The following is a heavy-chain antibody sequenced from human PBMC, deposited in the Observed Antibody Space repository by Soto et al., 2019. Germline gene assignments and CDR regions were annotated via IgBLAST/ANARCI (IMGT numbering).Heavy chain of an antibody. V-gene: IGHV3-23*01. J-gene: IGHJ4*02. CDR3: AREHDSSGYYTPPYFDY. CDR2: ISGSGGST. CDR1: GFTFSSYA. D-gene: IGHD3-22*01. Sequence: EVQLLESGGGLVQPGGSLRLSCAASGFTFSSYAMSWVRQAPGKGLEWVSAISGSGGSTYYADSVKGRFTISRDNSKNTLYLQMNSLRAEDTAVYYCAREHDSSGYYTPPYFDYWGQGTLVTVSS.